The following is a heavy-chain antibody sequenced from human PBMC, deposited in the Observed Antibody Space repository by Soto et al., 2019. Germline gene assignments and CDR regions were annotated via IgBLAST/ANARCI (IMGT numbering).Heavy chain of an antibody. J-gene: IGHJ5*02. CDR2: IYYSGST. CDR3: ASHPAYQLLPFDP. D-gene: IGHD2-2*01. Sequence: PSETLSLTCTVSGGSISSGGYYWSWIRQHPGKGLEWIGYIYYSGSTYYNPSLKSRVTISVDTSKNQFSLKLSSVTAADTAVYYCASHPAYQLLPFDPWGQGTLVTVSS. V-gene: IGHV4-31*03. CDR1: GGSISSGGYY.